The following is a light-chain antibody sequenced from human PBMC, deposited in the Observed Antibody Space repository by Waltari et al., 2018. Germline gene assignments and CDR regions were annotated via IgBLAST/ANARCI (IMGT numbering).Light chain of an antibody. CDR1: SSNIGADYD. V-gene: IGLV1-40*01. CDR2: GIN. CDR3: HSYDSSLSGYV. Sequence: QSVLTQPPSVSGAPGQRVTISCTGSSSNIGADYDVHWYQQLPGTAPKLLIYGINNRPSGFPDRFSGSKSDTSASLAITGLQSEDEADYYCHSYDSSLSGYVFGTGTNVTVL. J-gene: IGLJ1*01.